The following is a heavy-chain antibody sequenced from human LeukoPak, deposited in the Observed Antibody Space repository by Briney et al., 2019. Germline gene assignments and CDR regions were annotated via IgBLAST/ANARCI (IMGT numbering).Heavy chain of an antibody. J-gene: IGHJ4*02. CDR2: ISVIGSI. D-gene: IGHD1-26*01. V-gene: IGHV4-59*08. CDR3: AVHHPRTTVDF. Sequence: SETLSLTCTVSGVSPSSFYWGWVRQPPGRGLGWSSYISVIGSINYNPSLKSRVTISLDTSKNQFSLRWRSLTAPATPLCYSAVHHPRTTVDFWGQGTLVTVSS. CDR1: GVSPSSFY.